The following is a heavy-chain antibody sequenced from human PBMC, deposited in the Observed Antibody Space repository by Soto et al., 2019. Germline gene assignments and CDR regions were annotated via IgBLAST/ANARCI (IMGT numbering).Heavy chain of an antibody. V-gene: IGHV3-11*01. CDR2: ISSSGSTI. Sequence: GGSLRLSCAASGFTFSDYYMSWIRQAPGKGLEWVSYISSSGSTIYYADSVKGRFTISRDNAKNSLYLQMNSLRAEDTAGYYCARGRGHSSSSEAFDIWGQGTMVTVSS. CDR1: GFTFSDYY. CDR3: ARGRGHSSSSEAFDI. J-gene: IGHJ3*02. D-gene: IGHD6-6*01.